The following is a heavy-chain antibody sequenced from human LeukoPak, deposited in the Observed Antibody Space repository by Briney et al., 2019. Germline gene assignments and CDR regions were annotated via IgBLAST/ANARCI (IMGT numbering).Heavy chain of an antibody. CDR2: IYSGGST. Sequence: GGSLRLSCAASGFTFSSNYMSWLRQAPGKGREWVSVIYSGGSTYYADSVKGRFTISRDNSKNTLFLQMNSLRAEDTAVYYCAREGTSSGWYPLDYWGQGTLVTVSS. CDR1: GFTFSSNY. J-gene: IGHJ4*02. V-gene: IGHV3-53*01. CDR3: AREGTSSGWYPLDY. D-gene: IGHD6-19*01.